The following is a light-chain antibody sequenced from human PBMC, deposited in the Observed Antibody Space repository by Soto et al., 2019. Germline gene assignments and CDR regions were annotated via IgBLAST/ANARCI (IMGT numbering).Light chain of an antibody. CDR2: EDN. CDR3: QSYDSSIDVV. J-gene: IGLJ2*01. Sequence: NFMLTQPHSVSESPGKTVTISCTRSSGSIASNYVQWYQQRPGSAPTTVIYEDNQRPSGVPDRFSGSIDSSSNSASLTISGLKTEDEADYYCQSYDSSIDVVLGGGTKLTVL. V-gene: IGLV6-57*04. CDR1: SGSIASNY.